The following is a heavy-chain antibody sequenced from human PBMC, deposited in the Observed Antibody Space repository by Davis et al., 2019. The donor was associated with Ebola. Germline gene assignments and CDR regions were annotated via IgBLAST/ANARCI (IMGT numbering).Heavy chain of an antibody. D-gene: IGHD4/OR15-4a*01. CDR1: GYTFSTYG. CDR2: ISAYNGKT. Sequence: ASVKVSCKASGYTFSTYGITWVRQAPGQGLEWMGWISAYNGKTNYAQRFQGRVTMTTDTSTNTAFMELRGLRSDDTAMYYCARDKMVLTDNWLDPWGQGTLVTVSS. CDR3: ARDKMVLTDNWLDP. J-gene: IGHJ5*02. V-gene: IGHV1-18*01.